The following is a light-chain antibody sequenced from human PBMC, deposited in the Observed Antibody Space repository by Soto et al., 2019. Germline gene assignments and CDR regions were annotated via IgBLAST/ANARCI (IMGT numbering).Light chain of an antibody. V-gene: IGLV2-8*01. CDR1: SSDVGGYNY. CDR2: EVS. Sequence: QSALTQPPSASGSPGQSVTLSCTGTSSDVGGYNYVSWYQQHPGKAPKLIIYEVSERPSGVPDRFSGSKSGNTASLTVSGLQAEDEADYYCSSYAGSNNYVFGTGTKLTVL. J-gene: IGLJ1*01. CDR3: SSYAGSNNYV.